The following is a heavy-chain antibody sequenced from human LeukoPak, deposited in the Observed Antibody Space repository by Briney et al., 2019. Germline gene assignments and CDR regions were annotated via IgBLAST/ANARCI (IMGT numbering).Heavy chain of an antibody. CDR2: INLNSGGT. CDR3: ARAGTGAAAAGPGTSFDI. D-gene: IGHD6-13*01. V-gene: IGHV1-2*02. Sequence: GASVKVSCKASGYTFTGYYMHWVRQAPGQGLEWIGWINLNSGGTNYAQKFQGRVTMTRDTSISTAYMELSRLRSDDTAVYYCARAGTGAAAAGPGTSFDIWGQGTMVTVSS. CDR1: GYTFTGYY. J-gene: IGHJ3*02.